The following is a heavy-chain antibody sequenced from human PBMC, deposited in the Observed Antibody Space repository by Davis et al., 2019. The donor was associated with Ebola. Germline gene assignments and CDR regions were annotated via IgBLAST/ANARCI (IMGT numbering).Heavy chain of an antibody. CDR1: GYSFSNYW. J-gene: IGHJ3*02. CDR3: ATLRRTITGMDDGFDI. CDR2: IFTGDSDT. V-gene: IGHV5-51*01. Sequence: GESLKISCKASGYSFSNYWIAWVRQKPGKGLEWMGIIFTGDSDTRYSPSFRGQVTISTDKSFKTAFLHWSSLKASDTAMYYCATLRRTITGMDDGFDIWGQGTMVTVSS. D-gene: IGHD2-8*02.